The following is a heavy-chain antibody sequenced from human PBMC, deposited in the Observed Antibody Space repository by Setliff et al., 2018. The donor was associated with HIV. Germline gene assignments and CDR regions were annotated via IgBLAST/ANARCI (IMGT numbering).Heavy chain of an antibody. J-gene: IGHJ5*02. V-gene: IGHV3-21*06. D-gene: IGHD6-13*01. CDR3: AKSTSSSWYPNWFDP. Sequence: PGGSLRLSCAVSGFTFSSYTMNWVRQAPGKGLEWISSITRSGDYMYYADSVKGRFTISRDNAKNLLYLQMNTLRADDTAVYYCAKSTSSSWYPNWFDPWGQGTLVTVSS. CDR2: ITRSGDYM. CDR1: GFTFSSYT.